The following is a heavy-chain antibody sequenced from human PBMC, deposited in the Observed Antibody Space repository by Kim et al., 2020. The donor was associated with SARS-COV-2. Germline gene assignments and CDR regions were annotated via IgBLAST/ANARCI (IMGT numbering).Heavy chain of an antibody. CDR3: ARDVTERYCSGGSCYPDAAFDY. J-gene: IGHJ4*02. V-gene: IGHV3-53*01. Sequence: GGSLRLSCAASGFTVSSNYMSWVRQAPGKGLEWVSVIYSGGSTYYADSVKGRFTISRDNSKNTLYLQMNSLRAEDTAVYYCARDVTERYCSGGSCYPDAAFDYWGQGTLVTVSS. CDR1: GFTVSSNY. D-gene: IGHD2-15*01. CDR2: IYSGGST.